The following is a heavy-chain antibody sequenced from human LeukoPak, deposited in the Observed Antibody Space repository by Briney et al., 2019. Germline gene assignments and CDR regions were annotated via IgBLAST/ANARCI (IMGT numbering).Heavy chain of an antibody. CDR3: ARGRGIAVAPLTY. Sequence: ASVKVSCKASGYTFTSYGISWVRQAPGQGLEWMGWISAYNGNTNYAQKFQGRVTMTRNTSISTAYMELSSLRSEDTAVYYCARGRGIAVAPLTYWGQGTLVTVSS. CDR2: ISAYNGNT. J-gene: IGHJ4*02. CDR1: GYTFTSYG. D-gene: IGHD6-19*01. V-gene: IGHV1-18*01.